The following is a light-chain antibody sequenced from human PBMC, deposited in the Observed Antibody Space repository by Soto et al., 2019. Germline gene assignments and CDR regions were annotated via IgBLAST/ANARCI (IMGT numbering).Light chain of an antibody. Sequence: EIVMTQSPATLSVSPGERATLSCRASQSVSSNLAWYQQKPGQAPRLLIYGASTRATGIPARFSGSRSGTEFTLTISSLQSEDFAVSYCQQYNNWPYTHGQGTKLEIK. V-gene: IGKV3-15*01. CDR2: GAS. CDR3: QQYNNWPYT. J-gene: IGKJ2*01. CDR1: QSVSSN.